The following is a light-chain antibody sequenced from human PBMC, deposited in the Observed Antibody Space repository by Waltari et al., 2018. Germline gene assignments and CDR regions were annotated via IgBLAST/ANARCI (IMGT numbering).Light chain of an antibody. CDR2: GVS. J-gene: IGKJ3*01. CDR1: PNISSSY. Sequence: VLPQSPGTLSLSPGERATLSCKTSPNISSSYLTWYQQNPGQAPRLIVHGVSTRATGIPDRFSGSRSGTDFTLTISRMEPEDFAVYYFQQYGGSPRIFTFGAGTKVEIK. CDR3: QQYGGSPRIFT. V-gene: IGKV3-20*01.